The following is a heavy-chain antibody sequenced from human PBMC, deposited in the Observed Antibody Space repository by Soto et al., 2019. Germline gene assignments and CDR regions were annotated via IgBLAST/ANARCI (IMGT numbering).Heavy chain of an antibody. V-gene: IGHV5-51*01. CDR3: ARGGDYFDY. D-gene: IGHD3-16*01. CDR2: LYPDDSDV. Sequence: PGESLKISCKGSGYNFARSWVVWVRQMPGKGLEWMGILYPDDSDVKYSPSFQGQVTFSADKSISTAYLQLNSLKASDSAIYYCARGGDYFDYWGQGTLVTVSS. J-gene: IGHJ4*02. CDR1: GYNFARSW.